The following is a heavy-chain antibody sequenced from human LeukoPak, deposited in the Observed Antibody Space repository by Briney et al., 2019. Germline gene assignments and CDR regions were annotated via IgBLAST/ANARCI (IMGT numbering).Heavy chain of an antibody. V-gene: IGHV1-58*02. CDR3: AADGYYDSSGYFIFDY. CDR1: GFTFTSSA. J-gene: IGHJ4*02. D-gene: IGHD3-22*01. CDR2: IVVGSGNT. Sequence: SVKVSRKASGFTFTSSAMQWVRQARGQRLEWIGWIVVGSGNTNYAQKFQERVTITRDMSTSTAYMELSSLRSEDTAVYYCAADGYYDSSGYFIFDYWGQGTLVTVSS.